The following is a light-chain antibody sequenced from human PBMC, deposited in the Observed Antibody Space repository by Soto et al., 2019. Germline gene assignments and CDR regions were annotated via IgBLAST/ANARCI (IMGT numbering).Light chain of an antibody. V-gene: IGLV3-21*02. J-gene: IGLJ2*01. CDR1: NIGLTR. CDR2: DDN. CDR3: KVWDSDSEHVL. Sequence: SYELTQPPSVSVAPGQTARIPCGGDNIGLTRVHWYQQKPGQAPVVVVYDDNVRPSGIPERFSGSNSGNTDILAISRGEAGDDADYYCKVWDSDSEHVLFVGGTKVTVL.